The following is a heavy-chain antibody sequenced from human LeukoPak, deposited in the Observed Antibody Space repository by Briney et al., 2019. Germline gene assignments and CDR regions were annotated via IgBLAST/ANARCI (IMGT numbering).Heavy chain of an antibody. CDR3: AREGGGMIVNWFDP. CDR2: ISHDGSNK. Sequence: GGSLRLSCAASGFTFSSYAMHWVRQAPGKGLEWVAVISHDGSNKYYADSVKGRFTISRDNSKNTLYLQMNSLRAEDTAVYYCAREGGGMIVNWFDPWGQGTLVTVSS. D-gene: IGHD3-22*01. J-gene: IGHJ5*02. V-gene: IGHV3-30-3*01. CDR1: GFTFSSYA.